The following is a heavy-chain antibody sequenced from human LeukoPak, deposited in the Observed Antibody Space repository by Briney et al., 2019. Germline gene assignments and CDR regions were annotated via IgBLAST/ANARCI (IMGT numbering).Heavy chain of an antibody. V-gene: IGHV3-74*01. CDR1: GFTFSSYW. CDR3: AREGSYSGGWYGTIFDY. CDR2: INSDGSST. J-gene: IGHJ4*02. Sequence: GGSLRLSCAASGFTFSSYWMHWVRQAPGKGLVWVSRINSDGSSTSYADSVKGRFTTSRDSAKNTLYLQMNSLRAEDTAVYYCAREGSYSGGWYGTIFDYWGQGTLVTVSS. D-gene: IGHD6-19*01.